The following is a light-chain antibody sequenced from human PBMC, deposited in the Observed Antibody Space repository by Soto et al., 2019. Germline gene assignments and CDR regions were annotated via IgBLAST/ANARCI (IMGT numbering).Light chain of an antibody. J-gene: IGLJ2*01. CDR2: EVS. CDR3: SSYTTIKTVV. V-gene: IGLV2-14*01. Sequence: QSVLPQPASVSGSPGQSITISCTGTSSDIGGYNYVSWYQQYPGKAPKLMIYEVSNRPSGISDRFSGFKSANTAYLTISGVQPEDEADYHCSSYTTIKTVVFGGGTKLTVL. CDR1: SSDIGGYNY.